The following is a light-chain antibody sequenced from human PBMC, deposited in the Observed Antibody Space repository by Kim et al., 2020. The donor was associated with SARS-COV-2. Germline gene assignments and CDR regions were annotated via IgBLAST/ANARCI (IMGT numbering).Light chain of an antibody. J-gene: IGKJ5*01. Sequence: DIQMTQSPSSVSASVGDRVTITCRASQGINRWLVWYQQKSGKAPKLLISSTSRLQSGVPSRFSGSGSGTEFTLTINSLQPEDFATYYCLQADSFPLTFGQGTRLEIK. CDR2: STS. CDR3: LQADSFPLT. V-gene: IGKV1-12*01. CDR1: QGINRW.